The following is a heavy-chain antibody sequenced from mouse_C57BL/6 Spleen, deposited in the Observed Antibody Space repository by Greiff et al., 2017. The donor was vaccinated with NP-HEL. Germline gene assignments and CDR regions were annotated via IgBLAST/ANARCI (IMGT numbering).Heavy chain of an antibody. Sequence: QVQLKESGAELVKPGASVKLSCKASGYTFTSYWMQWVKQRPGQGLEWIGEIDPSDSYTNYNQKFKGKATLTVDTSSSTAYMQLSSLTSEDSAVYYCARSGTTVVADYWGQGTTLTVSS. CDR1: GYTFTSYW. CDR2: IDPSDSYT. CDR3: ARSGTTVVADY. D-gene: IGHD1-1*01. V-gene: IGHV1-50*01. J-gene: IGHJ2*01.